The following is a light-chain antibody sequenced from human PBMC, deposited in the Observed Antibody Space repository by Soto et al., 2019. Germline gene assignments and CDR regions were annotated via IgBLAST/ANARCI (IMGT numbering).Light chain of an antibody. CDR1: QRVSSSY. J-gene: IGKJ3*01. V-gene: IGKV3-20*01. CDR3: QQYGSSPLFT. CDR2: GAS. Sequence: EVVLTQSPGTLSLSPGDRATLSCRASQRVSSSYLAWYQQKPGQAPRLLIYGASSRATGIPDRFSGSGSGTDFTLTISRLEAEDFAVYYCQQYGSSPLFTFGPGTKVDFK.